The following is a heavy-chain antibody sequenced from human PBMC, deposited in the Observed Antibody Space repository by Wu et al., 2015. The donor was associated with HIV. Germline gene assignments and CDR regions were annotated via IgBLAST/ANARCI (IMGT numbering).Heavy chain of an antibody. CDR1: GYNFAAYG. CDR2: ISISTGNS. Sequence: QVQLVQSGAEMKKPGASVKVSRKAFGYNFAAYGVTWVRQAPGQGLEWIGWISISTGNSNFAQDFRARVTLTRDTSTNTAYMQVWNLGSDDTAVYYCARDDSKAGPLDLWGQGTLITVSS. CDR3: ARDDSKAGPLDL. J-gene: IGHJ5*02. D-gene: IGHD6-19*01. V-gene: IGHV1-18*01.